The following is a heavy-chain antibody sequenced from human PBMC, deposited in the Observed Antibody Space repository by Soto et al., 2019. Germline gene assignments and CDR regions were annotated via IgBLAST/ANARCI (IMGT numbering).Heavy chain of an antibody. V-gene: IGHV4-59*01. CDR3: ARGVCSAGRCTDWFDP. D-gene: IGHD2-15*01. Sequence: ETLSLTCTVSGDSISNYYWNWIRQPPGKGLEWIGYIYYTGTTKYNSSLESRVTISLDTSNNQFSLKLRSLTAADTAIYYCARGVCSAGRCTDWFDPWGQGTLVTVSS. CDR1: GDSISNYY. J-gene: IGHJ5*02. CDR2: IYYTGTT.